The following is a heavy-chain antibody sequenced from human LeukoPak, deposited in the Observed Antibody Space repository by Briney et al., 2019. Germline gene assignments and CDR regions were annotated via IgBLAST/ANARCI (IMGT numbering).Heavy chain of an antibody. V-gene: IGHV4-30-2*01. Sequence: SETLSLTCTVSGGSISSGGYYWSWIRQPPGKGLEWIGYIYHSGSTYYNPSLKSRVTISVDRSKNQFSLKLSSVTAADTAVYYCARDPYIAAASPDFQHLGQGTLVTVSS. CDR1: GGSISSGGYY. CDR3: ARDPYIAAASPDFQH. CDR2: IYHSGST. J-gene: IGHJ1*01. D-gene: IGHD6-13*01.